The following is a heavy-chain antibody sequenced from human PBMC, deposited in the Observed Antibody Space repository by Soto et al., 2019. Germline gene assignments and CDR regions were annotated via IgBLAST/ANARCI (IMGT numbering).Heavy chain of an antibody. CDR1: GDSITTGGYY. V-gene: IGHV4-31*03. CDR3: ARDSLACYFDS. CDR2: IHHSGST. J-gene: IGHJ4*01. Sequence: PSETLSLTCTVSGDSITTGGYYFNWIRQHPEKGLEWIGYIHHSGSTYYNPSLRSRVSMSVDTSQSLLSLNLSSVTAADTALYYCARDSLACYFDSWGHGALVTVSS. D-gene: IGHD3-16*02.